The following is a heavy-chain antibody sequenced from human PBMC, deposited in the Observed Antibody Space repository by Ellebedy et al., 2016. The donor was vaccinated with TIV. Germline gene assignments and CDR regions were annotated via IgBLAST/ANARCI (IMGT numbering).Heavy chain of an antibody. V-gene: IGHV4-38-2*02. D-gene: IGHD1-1*01. CDR3: ARLKATNSPFDI. Sequence: MPSETLSLTCTVSGYSISSGYYWGWIRQPPGKGLEWIGSIYYSGSTYYNPSLKSRVTISVDTSKNQFSLKLSSVTAADTAVYYCARLKATNSPFDIWGQGTMVTVSS. J-gene: IGHJ3*02. CDR2: IYYSGST. CDR1: GYSISSGYY.